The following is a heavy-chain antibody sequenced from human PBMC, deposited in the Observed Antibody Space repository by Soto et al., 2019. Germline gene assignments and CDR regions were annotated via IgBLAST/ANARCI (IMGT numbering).Heavy chain of an antibody. Sequence: EVQLVESGGGLVQPGRSLRLSCAASGFTFDDYAMHWVRQAPGKGLEWVSGIRWNSGSIGYADSVKGRFTISRDNSKNKLYLQMKSLRAEDMAVYYCARVQHWLVRFYFDFWGQGTLVTVSS. J-gene: IGHJ4*02. CDR3: ARVQHWLVRFYFDF. V-gene: IGHV3-9*03. CDR2: IRWNSGSI. D-gene: IGHD6-19*01. CDR1: GFTFDDYA.